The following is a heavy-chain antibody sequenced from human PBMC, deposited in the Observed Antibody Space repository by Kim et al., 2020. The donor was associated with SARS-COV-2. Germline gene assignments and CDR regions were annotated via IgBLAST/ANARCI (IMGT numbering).Heavy chain of an antibody. CDR1: GFTFGDYA. Sequence: GGSLRLSCTASGFTFGDYAMSWFRQAPGKGLEWVGFIRSKAYGGTTEYAASVKGRFTISRDDSKSIAYLQMNSLKTEDTAVYYCTRFSGGGENGMDVWGQGTTVTVSS. CDR2: IRSKAYGGTT. J-gene: IGHJ6*02. CDR3: TRFSGGGENGMDV. D-gene: IGHD2-15*01. V-gene: IGHV3-49*03.